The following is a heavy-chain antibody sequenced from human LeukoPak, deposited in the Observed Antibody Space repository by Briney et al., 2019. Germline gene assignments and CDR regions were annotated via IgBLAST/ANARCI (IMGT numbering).Heavy chain of an antibody. V-gene: IGHV3-74*01. CDR3: ARGYSATYRIDY. CDR2: INCDGNNT. J-gene: IGHJ4*02. CDR1: GFTCSTYW. Sequence: PGGSLRLSXAASGFTCSTYWLHWVRQTPGKGLVWLSRINCDGNNTTYADSVKGRFTISRDNAKNTLYLQMNSLRVEDTAIYYCARGYSATYRIDYWGQGTLVTVSS. D-gene: IGHD1-26*01.